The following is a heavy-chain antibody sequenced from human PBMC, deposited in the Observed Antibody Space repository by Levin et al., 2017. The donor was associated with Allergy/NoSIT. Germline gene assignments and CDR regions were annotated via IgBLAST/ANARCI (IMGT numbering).Heavy chain of an antibody. V-gene: IGHV1-69*06. J-gene: IGHJ5*02. Sequence: SVKVSCKASGGTFSSYAISWVRQAPGQGLEWMGGIIPIFGTANYAQKFQGRVTITADKSTSTAYMELSSLRSEDTAVYYCARDPGAAAMWGVWFDPWGQGTLVTVSS. CDR3: ARDPGAAAMWGVWFDP. D-gene: IGHD2-2*01. CDR2: IIPIFGTA. CDR1: GGTFSSYA.